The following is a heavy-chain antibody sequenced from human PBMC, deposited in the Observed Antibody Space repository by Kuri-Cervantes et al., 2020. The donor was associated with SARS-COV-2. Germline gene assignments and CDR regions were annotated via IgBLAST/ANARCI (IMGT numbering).Heavy chain of an antibody. CDR1: GFTFSSYA. CDR2: IKSKTDGGTT. CDR3: TTYYDFWSGYYSSDAFDI. V-gene: IGHV3-15*01. D-gene: IGHD3-3*01. Sequence: GESLKISCAASGFTFSSYAMSWVRQAPGKGLEWVGRIKSKTDGGTTEYAAPVKGRFTISRDDSKNTLYLQMNSLKTEDTAVYYCTTYYDFWSGYYSSDAFDIWGQGTMVTVSS. J-gene: IGHJ3*02.